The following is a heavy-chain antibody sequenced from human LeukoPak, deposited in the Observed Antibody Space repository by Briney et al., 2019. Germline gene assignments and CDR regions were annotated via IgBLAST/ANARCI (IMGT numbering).Heavy chain of an antibody. D-gene: IGHD4-11*01. Sequence: PSETLSLTCTVSGGSISSYYWSWIRQPPGKGLEWIWYIYYSGSTNYNPSLKSRVTISVDTSKNQFSLKLSSVTAADTAVYYCARAVTGYYYYGMDVWGQGTTVTVSS. CDR2: IYYSGST. V-gene: IGHV4-59*01. J-gene: IGHJ6*02. CDR3: ARAVTGYYYYGMDV. CDR1: GGSISSYY.